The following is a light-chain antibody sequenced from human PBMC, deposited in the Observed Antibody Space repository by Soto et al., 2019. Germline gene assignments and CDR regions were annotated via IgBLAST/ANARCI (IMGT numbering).Light chain of an antibody. J-gene: IGLJ1*01. V-gene: IGLV2-14*01. CDR2: EVS. CDR1: SSDVGGYNY. Sequence: QSALTQPASGSGSPGQSITLSCTGTSSDVGGYNYVSWYQQHPGKAPKLMIYEVSNRPSGVSNRFSGSKSGNTASLNISGLQAEDEADYYCNSYASSGTLVFGTGTKVTVL. CDR3: NSYASSGTLV.